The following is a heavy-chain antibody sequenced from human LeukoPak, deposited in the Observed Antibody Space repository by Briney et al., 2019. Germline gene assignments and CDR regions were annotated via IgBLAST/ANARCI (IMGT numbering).Heavy chain of an antibody. Sequence: SVKVSCKASGGTFSSYAISWVRQAPGQGLEWMGRIIPILGIANYAQKFQGRVTITADKSTSTAYMELSSLRSEDTAVYYCASLVAARAPYYFDYWGQGTLVTVSS. D-gene: IGHD2-15*01. V-gene: IGHV1-69*04. CDR1: GGTFSSYA. CDR2: IIPILGIA. J-gene: IGHJ4*02. CDR3: ASLVAARAPYYFDY.